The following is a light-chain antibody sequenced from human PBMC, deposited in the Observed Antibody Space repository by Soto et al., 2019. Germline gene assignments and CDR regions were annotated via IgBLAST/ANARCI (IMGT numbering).Light chain of an antibody. Sequence: EIVLTQSPGTLSLSPGERATLSCRASQSVSSNYLAWYQQRPGQAPRLLIYDASSRATGVPDRFSGSGSGTDFTLTISRLEPDDFAVYYCHQYGGSPGTLGQGTKVEIK. CDR3: HQYGGSPGT. CDR1: QSVSSNY. CDR2: DAS. J-gene: IGKJ1*01. V-gene: IGKV3-20*01.